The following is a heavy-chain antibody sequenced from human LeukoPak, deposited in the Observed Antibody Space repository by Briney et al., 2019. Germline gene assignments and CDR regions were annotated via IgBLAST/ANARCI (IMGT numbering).Heavy chain of an antibody. D-gene: IGHD1-26*01. V-gene: IGHV3-30-3*01. J-gene: IGHJ4*02. CDR1: GFTFGNYA. CDR3: ARDAQSGAFSDFDY. CDR2: ITHNGGTQ. Sequence: HPGGSLRLSCEASGFTFGNYAIHWVRQVPGEGLEWVAIITHNGGTQYYADFVKGRFTISRDNSQSTVFLQMNSLRPEDTAVYYCARDAQSGAFSDFDYWGQGTLVTVSS.